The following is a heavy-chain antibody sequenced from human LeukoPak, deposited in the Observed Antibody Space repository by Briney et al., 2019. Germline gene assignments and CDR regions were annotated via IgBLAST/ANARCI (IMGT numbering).Heavy chain of an antibody. V-gene: IGHV3-53*01. CDR2: IYSGGST. CDR3: ARDLSSYGMDV. CDR1: GFTVSSNY. Sequence: GGSLRLSCAASGFTVSSNYMSWVRQAPGKGLEWVSVIYSGGSTNYADSVKGRFTISRDNSKNTLYLQMNSLRAEDTAVYYCARDLSSYGMDVWGQGTTVTVSS. J-gene: IGHJ6*02.